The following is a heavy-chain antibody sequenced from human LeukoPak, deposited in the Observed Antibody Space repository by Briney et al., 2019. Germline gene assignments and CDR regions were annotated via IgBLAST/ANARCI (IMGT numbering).Heavy chain of an antibody. J-gene: IGHJ3*01. Sequence: PSETLSLTCTVSGGSISNYYWSWIRRPPGKGLEWIGYIYYCGSTLYNPSLQSRVTISVDTSKNQFSLKLSSVSDADTAVYHCARERVWEAFDVWGQGTMVTVSS. CDR1: GGSISNYY. V-gene: IGHV4-59*13. CDR3: ARERVWEAFDV. D-gene: IGHD1-26*01. CDR2: IYYCGST.